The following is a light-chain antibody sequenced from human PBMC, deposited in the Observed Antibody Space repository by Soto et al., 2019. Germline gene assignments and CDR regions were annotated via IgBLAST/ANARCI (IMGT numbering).Light chain of an antibody. J-gene: IGKJ1*01. CDR1: QSVSSY. V-gene: IGKV3-20*01. CDR2: GAS. Sequence: EIVLPQSPATLSLSPGERATLSCRASQSVSSYLAWYQQKPGQAPRLLIYGASSRATGIPDRFSGSGSGTDFTLTISRLEPEDFAVYYCQQYGSSRWTFGQGTKVDIK. CDR3: QQYGSSRWT.